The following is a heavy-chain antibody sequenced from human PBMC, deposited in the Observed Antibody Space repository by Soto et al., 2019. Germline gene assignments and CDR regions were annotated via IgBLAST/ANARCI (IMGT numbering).Heavy chain of an antibody. J-gene: IGHJ4*02. Sequence: SETLSLTCTASGGSISSSGHNWGWIRQPPGRGLEWIGTILYSGTTYYNPSLRSRVTLSVDTSKSQFSLKLSSVTAADTAVYYCARGRRGRAAAATGFDYWGQGTLVTVSS. V-gene: IGHV4-39*01. CDR3: ARGRRGRAAAATGFDY. CDR2: ILYSGTT. CDR1: GGSISSSGHN. D-gene: IGHD6-13*01.